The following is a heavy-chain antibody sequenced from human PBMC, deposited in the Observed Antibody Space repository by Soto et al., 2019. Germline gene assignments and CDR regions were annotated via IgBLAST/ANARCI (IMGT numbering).Heavy chain of an antibody. J-gene: IGHJ5*02. D-gene: IGHD1-1*01. V-gene: IGHV1-46*01. CDR1: GYTFTSYY. CDR2: INPSGGST. CDR3: ARPSPPLTTGTTDWFDP. Sequence: ASVKVSCKASGYTFTSYYMHWVRQAPGQGLEWMGIINPSGGSTSYAQKFQGRVTMTRDTSTSTVYMELSSLRSEDTAVYYCARPSPPLTTGTTDWFDPWGQGTLVTVSS.